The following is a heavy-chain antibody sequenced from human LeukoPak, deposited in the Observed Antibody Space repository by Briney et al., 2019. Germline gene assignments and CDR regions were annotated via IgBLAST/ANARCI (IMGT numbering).Heavy chain of an antibody. J-gene: IGHJ4*02. CDR3: ARDQWYYYGSGSYHPQDY. CDR1: GFTFSDYY. D-gene: IGHD3-10*01. V-gene: IGHV3-11*06. CDR2: ISSSSSYT. Sequence: GGSLRLSCAASGFTFSDYYMSWIRQAPGKGLEWVSYISSSSSYTNYADSVRGRFTISRDNAKNSLYLQMNSLRAEDTAVYYCARDQWYYYGSGSYHPQDYWGQGTLVTVSS.